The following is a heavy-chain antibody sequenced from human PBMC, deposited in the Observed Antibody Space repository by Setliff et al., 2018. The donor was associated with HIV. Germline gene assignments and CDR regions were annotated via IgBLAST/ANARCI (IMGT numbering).Heavy chain of an antibody. Sequence: GASVKVSCKASGGTFSSYAISWVRQAPGQGLEWMGMINPRGGSTSYAQNFQGRVTMTRDTSTHTVYMELSSLRSEDTAVYYCAKDDRYYYDTSDSPSNWFDPWGQGSLVTVSS. V-gene: IGHV1-46*01. J-gene: IGHJ5*02. CDR3: AKDDRYYYDTSDSPSNWFDP. D-gene: IGHD3-22*01. CDR2: INPRGGST. CDR1: GGTFSSYA.